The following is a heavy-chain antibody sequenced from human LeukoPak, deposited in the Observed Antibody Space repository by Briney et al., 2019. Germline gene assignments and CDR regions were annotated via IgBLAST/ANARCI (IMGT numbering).Heavy chain of an antibody. Sequence: NPGGSLRLSCAASGFTFSSYSMNWVRQAPGKGLEWVSSISSSSSYIYYADSVKGRFTISRDNSKNTLYLQMNSLRAEDTAVYYCAKGVGYCSGGSCQQFDYWGQGTLVTVSS. D-gene: IGHD2-15*01. V-gene: IGHV3-21*04. CDR1: GFTFSSYS. CDR3: AKGVGYCSGGSCQQFDY. J-gene: IGHJ4*02. CDR2: ISSSSSYI.